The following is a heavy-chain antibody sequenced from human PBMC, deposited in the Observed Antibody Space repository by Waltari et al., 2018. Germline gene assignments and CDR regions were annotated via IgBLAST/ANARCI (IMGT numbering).Heavy chain of an antibody. D-gene: IGHD3-16*01. CDR2: IIHSGST. CDR1: GGSFSGYYY. CDR3: ARVGYYDYIWGSSRDMGFDY. V-gene: IGHV4-34*12. J-gene: IGHJ4*02. Sequence: QVQLQQWGAGLLKPSATLSLTCAVDGGSFSGYYYWTWIRPPPGKGLEWIGDIIHSGSTNYNPSLKSRVTISVDTSKKQFSLKLNSVTAADTAVYYCARVGYYDYIWGSSRDMGFDYWGQGTLVTVSP.